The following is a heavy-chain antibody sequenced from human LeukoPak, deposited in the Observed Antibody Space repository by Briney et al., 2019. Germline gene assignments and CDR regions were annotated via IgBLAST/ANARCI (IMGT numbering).Heavy chain of an antibody. CDR2: ISGSGTST. V-gene: IGHV3-23*01. D-gene: IGHD2-2*01. J-gene: IGHJ4*02. Sequence: GGSLRLSCAASGFTFSSYAMTWVRQAPGKGLEWVSAISGSGTSTYYADSVKGRFTISRDNSKNTLYLQMNSLRAEDTAVYYCAKAVVVVPGATPFDYWGQGTLVTVSS. CDR3: AKAVVVVPGATPFDY. CDR1: GFTFSSYA.